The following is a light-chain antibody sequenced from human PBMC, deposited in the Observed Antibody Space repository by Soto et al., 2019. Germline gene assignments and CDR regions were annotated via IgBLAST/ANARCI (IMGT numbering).Light chain of an antibody. CDR2: KAS. V-gene: IGKV1-5*03. J-gene: IGKJ1*01. Sequence: DIQMTQSPSTLSASVGDRVTITCRASQSISSWLAWYQQKSGKGPKLLIYKASYLESGVPSRFSGSGSGTEFTLTISSLQPDDSATYYFQQYHSYSGTFGQGTKVEIK. CDR1: QSISSW. CDR3: QQYHSYSGT.